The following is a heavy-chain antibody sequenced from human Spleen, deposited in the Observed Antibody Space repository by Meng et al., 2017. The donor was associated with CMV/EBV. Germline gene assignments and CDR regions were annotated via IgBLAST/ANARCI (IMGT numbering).Heavy chain of an antibody. D-gene: IGHD2-21*02. CDR3: ATMTSTDH. V-gene: IGHV3-15*01. J-gene: IGHJ4*02. Sequence: GESLKISCATSGFSFTNAWMTWVRQAPGKGLSWIGRIKTTAEGAATEYSVPVKGRFTISRDDSKSTLYLQIAGLKTEDTATYYCATMTSTDHWGRGTLVTVSS. CDR2: IKTTAEGAAT. CDR1: GFSFTNAW.